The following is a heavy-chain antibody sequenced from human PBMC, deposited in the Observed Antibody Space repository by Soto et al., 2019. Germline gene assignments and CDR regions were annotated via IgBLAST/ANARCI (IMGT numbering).Heavy chain of an antibody. D-gene: IGHD6-6*01. CDR2: TIPVFGTA. V-gene: IGHV1-69*01. CDR3: ARLSIARRDFDY. J-gene: IGHJ4*02. Sequence: QVQLVQSGAEVRKPGSSVKVSCKASGGTFRGYTITWVRQAPGQGLEWMGGTIPVFGTANYAQKFQGRVTITADESTSTAYMELSSLRSEDTAVYYCARLSIARRDFDYWGQGTLVTVSS. CDR1: GGTFRGYT.